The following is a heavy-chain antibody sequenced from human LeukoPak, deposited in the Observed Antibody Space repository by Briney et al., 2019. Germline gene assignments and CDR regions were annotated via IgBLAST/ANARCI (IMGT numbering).Heavy chain of an antibody. CDR1: GYTFTSYG. Sequence: ASVKVSCKASGYTFTSYGISWVRQAPGQGLEWMGWISAYNGNTNYAQKLQGRVTMTTDTSTSTAYRELRSLRSDDTAVYYCAREPPLGEAGSYHFEYWGQGNPVTLPS. CDR3: AREPPLGEAGSYHFEY. D-gene: IGHD3-10*01. J-gene: IGHJ4*02. V-gene: IGHV1-18*01. CDR2: ISAYNGNT.